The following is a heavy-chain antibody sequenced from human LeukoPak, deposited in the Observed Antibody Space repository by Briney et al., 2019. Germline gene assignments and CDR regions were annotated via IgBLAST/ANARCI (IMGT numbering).Heavy chain of an antibody. CDR3: ARAEWSNWYFDL. CDR2: IKQDGSEK. D-gene: IGHD3-3*01. CDR1: GFTFSTYW. Sequence: PGGCLRLSCAASGFTFSTYWMNCVREAPGKGREWVANIKQDGSEKYYVDSVKGRFTLSRDSAKNSLYLQMNSLRAEDTAVYFCARAEWSNWYFDLWGRGTLVTVSS. V-gene: IGHV3-7*03. J-gene: IGHJ2*01.